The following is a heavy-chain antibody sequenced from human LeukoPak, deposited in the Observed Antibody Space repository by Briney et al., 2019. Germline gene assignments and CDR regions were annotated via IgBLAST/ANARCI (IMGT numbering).Heavy chain of an antibody. J-gene: IGHJ4*02. CDR3: ARMRYGDYALGY. CDR1: GYSISSGYY. D-gene: IGHD4-17*01. Sequence: SETLSLTCTVSGYSISSGYYWGWIRQPPGKGLEWIGSIYHSGSTYYNPSLKSRVTISVDTSKNQFSLKLSSVTAADTAVYYCARMRYGDYALGYWGQGTLVTVSS. V-gene: IGHV4-38-2*02. CDR2: IYHSGST.